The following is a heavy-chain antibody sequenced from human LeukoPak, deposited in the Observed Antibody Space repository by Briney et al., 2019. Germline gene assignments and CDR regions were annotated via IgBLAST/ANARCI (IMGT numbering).Heavy chain of an antibody. CDR2: ISAYNGIT. CDR3: ARASRELLLAY. V-gene: IGHV1-18*01. Sequence: ASVKVSCKASGYTFTSYGISWVRQAPGQGLEWMGWISAYNGITNYAQKLQGRVTMTTDTSTSTAYMELRSLRSEDTAVYYCARASRELLLAYWGQGTLVTVSS. CDR1: GYTFTSYG. J-gene: IGHJ4*02. D-gene: IGHD1-26*01.